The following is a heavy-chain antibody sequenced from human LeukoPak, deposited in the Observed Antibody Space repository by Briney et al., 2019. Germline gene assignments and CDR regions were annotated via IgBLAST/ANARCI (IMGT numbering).Heavy chain of an antibody. Sequence: GASVKVSCKASGYTFTGYYMPWVRQAPGQGLEWMGWINPNSGGTNYAQKFQGRVTMTRDTSISTAYMELSRLRSDDTAVYYCARAQHGGITGNNSLDYWGQGTLVTVSS. D-gene: IGHD1-20*01. J-gene: IGHJ4*02. V-gene: IGHV1-2*02. CDR1: GYTFTGYY. CDR2: INPNSGGT. CDR3: ARAQHGGITGNNSLDY.